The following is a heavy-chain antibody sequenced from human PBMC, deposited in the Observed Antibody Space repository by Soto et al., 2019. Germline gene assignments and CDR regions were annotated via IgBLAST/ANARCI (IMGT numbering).Heavy chain of an antibody. D-gene: IGHD2-2*01. CDR3: ARICSSTSCHMETTLLTSWYFDL. CDR1: GGSFSGYY. Sequence: PSETLSLTCAVYGGSFSGYYWSWIRQPPGKGLEWIGEINHSGSTNYNPSLKSRVTISVDTSKNQFSLKLSSVTAADTAVYYCARICSSTSCHMETTLLTSWYFDLWGRGTLVTVSS. J-gene: IGHJ2*01. CDR2: INHSGST. V-gene: IGHV4-34*01.